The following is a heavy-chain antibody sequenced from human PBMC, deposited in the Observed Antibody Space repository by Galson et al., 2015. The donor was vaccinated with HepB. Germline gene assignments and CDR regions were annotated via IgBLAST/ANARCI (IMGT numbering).Heavy chain of an antibody. J-gene: IGHJ4*02. D-gene: IGHD2-21*01. Sequence: SLRLSCAASGFTFSSSGMHWVRQAPGKGLEWVAAIYYDGTNKYYADSVKGRFTISRDNAKNTLYLQMNSLTAEDTAVYYCATLWRTSTFDHWGQGTLVTVSS. CDR2: IYYDGTNK. V-gene: IGHV3-33*01. CDR3: ATLWRTSTFDH. CDR1: GFTFSSSG.